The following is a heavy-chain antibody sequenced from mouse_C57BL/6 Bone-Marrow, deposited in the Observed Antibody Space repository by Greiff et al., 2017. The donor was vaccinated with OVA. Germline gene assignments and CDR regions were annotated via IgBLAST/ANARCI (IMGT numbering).Heavy chain of an antibody. V-gene: IGHV7-3*01. J-gene: IGHJ4*01. CDR1: GFTFPAYY. CDR3: ERKTGNYLFFYAMDY. CDR2: ISNKANGYTI. Sequence: EVQLQQSGGGLVQPGGSLSLSCAASGFTFPAYYMSWVRLPPGKALEWLGFISNKANGYTIEYTASFQGRFTISRDNSQRILYLQMNALRAEDSATYYSERKTGNYLFFYAMDYWGQGTSVTDSS. D-gene: IGHD2-1*01.